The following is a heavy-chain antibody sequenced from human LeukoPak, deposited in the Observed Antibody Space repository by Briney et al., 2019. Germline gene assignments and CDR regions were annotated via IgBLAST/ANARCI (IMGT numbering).Heavy chain of an antibody. Sequence: SSETLSLTCTVSGGSISSYYWSWIRQPVGKGLEWIGRIYTSGSTNYNPSLKSRVTMSVDTSKNQFSLKLSSVTAADTAVYYCARDLYGGYGDYADYYYYGMDVWGQGTTVTVSS. D-gene: IGHD4-17*01. CDR2: IYTSGST. V-gene: IGHV4-4*07. CDR3: ARDLYGGYGDYADYYYYGMDV. J-gene: IGHJ6*02. CDR1: GGSISSYY.